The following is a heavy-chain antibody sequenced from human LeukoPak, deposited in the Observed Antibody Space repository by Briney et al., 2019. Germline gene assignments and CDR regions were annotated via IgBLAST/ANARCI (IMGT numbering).Heavy chain of an antibody. CDR2: INTDGSST. V-gene: IGHV3-74*01. D-gene: IGHD1-26*01. J-gene: IGHJ4*02. Sequence: GGSLRLSCAASGFTFTSSRMLWVRQTPGKGLVWVSNINTDGSSTNYADSVKGRFTISRDNAENSLYLQMNSLRVEDTAVYYCAARSSGNPYFWGQGTLVTVSS. CDR1: GFTFTSSR. CDR3: AARSSGNPYF.